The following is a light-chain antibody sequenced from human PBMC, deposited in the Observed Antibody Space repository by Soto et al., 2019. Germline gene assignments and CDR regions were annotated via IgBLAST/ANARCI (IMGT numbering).Light chain of an antibody. CDR2: GNN. CDR1: SSNIGAGYD. V-gene: IGLV1-40*01. Sequence: QAVVTQPPSVSGAPRQRVTISCTGSSSNIGAGYDVHWYQQLPGTAPKLLIYGNNNRPSGVPDRFSGSKSGTSASLAITGLQAEDEADYYCQSYDSSLISYVFGTGTKVTVL. J-gene: IGLJ1*01. CDR3: QSYDSSLISYV.